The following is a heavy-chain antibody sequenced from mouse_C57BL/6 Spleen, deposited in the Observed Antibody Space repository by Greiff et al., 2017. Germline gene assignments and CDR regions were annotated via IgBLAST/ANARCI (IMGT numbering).Heavy chain of an antibody. CDR2: ISYDGSN. CDR3: AREGANWDPYYAMDY. Sequence: EVQRVESGPGLVKPSQSLSLTCSVTGYSITSGYYWNWIRQFPGNKLEWMGYISYDGSNNYNPSLKNRISITRDTSKNQFFLKLNSVTTEDTATYYCAREGANWDPYYAMDYWGQGTSVTVSS. D-gene: IGHD4-1*01. J-gene: IGHJ4*01. V-gene: IGHV3-6*01. CDR1: GYSITSGYY.